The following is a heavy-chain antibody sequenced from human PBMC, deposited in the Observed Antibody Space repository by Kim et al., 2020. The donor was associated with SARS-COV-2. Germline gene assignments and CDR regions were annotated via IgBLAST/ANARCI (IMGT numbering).Heavy chain of an antibody. Sequence: SETRSLTCAVYGGSFSGYYWSWIRQPPGMGLEWIGEINHSGSPNYNPSPKSRVTISVDTSKNKFSLKLSSVTAADTAVYFCAIEAGVIAHWYDYYMDVLG. D-gene: IGHD6-13*01. CDR3: AIEAGVIAHWYDYYMDV. V-gene: IGHV4-34*01. J-gene: IGHJ6*03. CDR1: GGSFSGYY. CDR2: INHSGSP.